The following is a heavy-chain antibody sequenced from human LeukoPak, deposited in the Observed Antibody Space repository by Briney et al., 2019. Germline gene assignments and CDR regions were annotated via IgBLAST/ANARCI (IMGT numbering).Heavy chain of an antibody. CDR1: GFTFSSYE. D-gene: IGHD3-10*02. Sequence: GGSLRLSCAASGFTFSSYEMNWFRKAPGKGLDWVSYISSSGSTIYYADSVKGRFTISRDNAKNSLYLQMNSLRAEDTAVYYCAELGITMIGGVWGKGTTVTISS. V-gene: IGHV3-48*03. CDR2: ISSSGSTI. CDR3: AELGITMIGGV. J-gene: IGHJ6*04.